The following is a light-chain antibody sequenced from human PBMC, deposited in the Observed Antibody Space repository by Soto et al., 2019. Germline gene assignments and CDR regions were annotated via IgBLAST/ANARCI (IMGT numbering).Light chain of an antibody. CDR2: GAS. CDR3: QQYDSSVT. J-gene: IGKJ1*01. CDR1: QSVSSSY. Sequence: EIALTQSPDTLSLSPGERATLSCRANQSVSSSYLAWYQQKPGQAPRLLIYGASSRATGIPDRFSGGGSGTDFTLTISRLEPEDFAVYYCQQYDSSVTFGQGTKVDIK. V-gene: IGKV3-20*01.